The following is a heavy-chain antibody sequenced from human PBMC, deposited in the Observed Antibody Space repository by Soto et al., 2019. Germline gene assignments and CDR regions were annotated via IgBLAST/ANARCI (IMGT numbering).Heavy chain of an antibody. CDR2: IYYSGST. CDR3: ASYGSGSYYGWFDP. D-gene: IGHD3-10*01. CDR1: GGSISSYY. Sequence: QVQLQESGPGLVKPSETLSLTCTVSGGSISSYYWSWIRQPPGKGLEWIGYIYYSGSTNYNPSLKSRVTISVDTYKNQFSLKLTSVTAADTAVYYCASYGSGSYYGWFDPWGQGTLVTVSS. J-gene: IGHJ5*02. V-gene: IGHV4-59*08.